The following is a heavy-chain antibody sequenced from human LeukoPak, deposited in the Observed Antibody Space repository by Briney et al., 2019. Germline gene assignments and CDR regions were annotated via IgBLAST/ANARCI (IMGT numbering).Heavy chain of an antibody. Sequence: PGGSLRLSRVGSGFTFRNYWMSWVRQAPGRGLDWVATIKQDGILKHYADSVKGRFTISRDNAENSLYLQMDSLRVDDTAVYYCARLGGETTRFDLWGQGALVTVSS. CDR2: IKQDGILK. J-gene: IGHJ5*02. D-gene: IGHD1-7*01. CDR1: GFTFRNYW. CDR3: ARLGGETTRFDL. V-gene: IGHV3-7*01.